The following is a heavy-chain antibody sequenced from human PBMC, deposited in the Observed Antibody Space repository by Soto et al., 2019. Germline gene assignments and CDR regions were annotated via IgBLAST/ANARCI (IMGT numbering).Heavy chain of an antibody. CDR1: GGTFSSYT. V-gene: IGHV1-69*02. Sequence: QLVQSGAEVKKPGSSVKVSCKASGGTFSSYTISWVRQAPGQGLEWMGRIIPILGIANYAQKFQGRVTITADKSTSTAYMELSSLRSEDTAVYYCARGRYCDYPFDPWGQGTLVTVSS. CDR3: ARGRYCDYPFDP. J-gene: IGHJ5*02. CDR2: IIPILGIA. D-gene: IGHD4-17*01.